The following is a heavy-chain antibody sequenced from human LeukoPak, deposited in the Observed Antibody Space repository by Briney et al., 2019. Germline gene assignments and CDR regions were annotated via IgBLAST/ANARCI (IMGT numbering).Heavy chain of an antibody. V-gene: IGHV4-59*12. CDR2: IYYSGST. CDR1: GGSISSYY. J-gene: IGHJ4*02. D-gene: IGHD3-16*02. CDR3: ARDAFPAYDYVWGSYRLAQDY. Sequence: KSSETLSLTCTVSGGSISSYYWSWIRQPPGKGLEWIGYIYYSGSTNYNPSLKSQVTISVDTSKNQFSLKLSSVTAADTAVYYCARDAFPAYDYVWGSYRLAQDYWGQGTLVTVSS.